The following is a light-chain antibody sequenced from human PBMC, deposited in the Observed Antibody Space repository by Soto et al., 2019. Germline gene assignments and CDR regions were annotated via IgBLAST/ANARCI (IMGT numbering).Light chain of an antibody. J-gene: IGKJ4*01. CDR1: QSVGSD. Sequence: EIVMTQSPATLSVSPGERATLSCRASQSVGSDLAWYQQKPGQAPRLVITRATGVPTRISGSGSGTEFTLTISSLQSEDFAVYYCQQYNSWPLTFGGGTKVEIK. V-gene: IGKV3D-15*01. CDR3: QQYNSWPLT.